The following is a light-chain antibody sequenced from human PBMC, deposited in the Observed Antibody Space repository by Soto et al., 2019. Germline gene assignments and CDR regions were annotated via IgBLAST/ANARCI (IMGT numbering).Light chain of an antibody. CDR3: SSYAGSTPYV. CDR1: SSDVGGYNY. V-gene: IGLV2-8*01. Sequence: QSVLTQPPSASGSPGQSVTISCTGTSSDVGGYNYVSWYQQHPGKAPKLMIYEVSTRPSGVPDRFSGSKSGNTASLTVSGLQAEDEADYYCSSYAGSTPYVFGTGTKLTVL. J-gene: IGLJ1*01. CDR2: EVS.